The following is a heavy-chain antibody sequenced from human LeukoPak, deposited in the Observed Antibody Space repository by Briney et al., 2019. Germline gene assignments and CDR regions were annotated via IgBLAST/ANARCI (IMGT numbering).Heavy chain of an antibody. J-gene: IGHJ6*03. CDR1: GFTFSSYW. V-gene: IGHV3-48*04. Sequence: PGGSLRLSCAASGFTFSSYWMSWVRQAPGKGLEWVSYISSSGSTIYYADSVKGRFTISRDNAKNSLYLQMNSLRAEDTAVYYCAREGSGFYYMDVWGKGTTVTVSS. D-gene: IGHD3-22*01. CDR2: ISSSGSTI. CDR3: AREGSGFYYMDV.